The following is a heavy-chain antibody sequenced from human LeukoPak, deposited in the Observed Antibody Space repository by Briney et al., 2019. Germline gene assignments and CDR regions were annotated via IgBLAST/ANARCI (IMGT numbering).Heavy chain of an antibody. D-gene: IGHD3-10*01. CDR1: GFTFSSYS. V-gene: IGHV3-21*01. J-gene: IGHJ3*02. CDR3: ARVRGVRSQYRNDAFDI. CDR2: ISSSSSYI. Sequence: PGGSLRLSCAASGFTFSSYSMNWVRQAPGKGLEWVSSISSSSSYIYYADSVKGRFTISRDNAKNSLYLQMNSLRAEDTAVYYCARVRGVRSQYRNDAFDIWGQGTMVTVSS.